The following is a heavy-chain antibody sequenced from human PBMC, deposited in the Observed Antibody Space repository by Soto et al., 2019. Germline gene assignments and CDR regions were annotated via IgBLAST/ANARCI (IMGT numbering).Heavy chain of an antibody. CDR2: ISYDGSNK. CDR3: ARVLRIRGGRYYYGMDV. V-gene: IGHV3-30-3*01. D-gene: IGHD3-10*01. CDR1: GFTFSSYA. J-gene: IGHJ6*02. Sequence: GQLVESGGGVAQPGRSLRLSCAASGFTFSSYAMHWVRQTPGQGLEWVAVISYDGSNKYYADSVKGRFTISRDNSNDTVYLQMNSLRTEDTDVYFCARVLRIRGGRYYYGMDVWGQGTTVTVSS.